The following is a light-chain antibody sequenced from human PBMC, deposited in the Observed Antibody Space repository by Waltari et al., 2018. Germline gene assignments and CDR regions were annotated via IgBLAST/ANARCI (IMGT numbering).Light chain of an antibody. Sequence: DIQMTQSPSSVSASVGDRVTITCRASQDICSWLAWYQQKPGKAPKLVIYAASSLQSGVPSRFSGSGSGTDFTLTISSLQPEDFATYFCQQTNSFPRTFGPGTKVDIK. CDR3: QQTNSFPRT. CDR1: QDICSW. V-gene: IGKV1-12*01. J-gene: IGKJ3*01. CDR2: AAS.